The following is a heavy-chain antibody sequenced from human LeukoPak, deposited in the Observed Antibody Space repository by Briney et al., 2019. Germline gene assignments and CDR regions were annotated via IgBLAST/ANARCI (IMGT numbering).Heavy chain of an antibody. CDR2: IYTSGST. J-gene: IGHJ4*02. Sequence: SETLSLTCTVSGGSISSYYWSWIRQPPGKGLEWIGYIYTSGSTNYNPSLKSRVTISVDTSKSQFSLKLSSVTAADTAVYYCARHFPLNNSPSLPSFDYWGQGTLVTVSS. D-gene: IGHD1/OR15-1a*01. CDR1: GGSISSYY. CDR3: ARHFPLNNSPSLPSFDY. V-gene: IGHV4-4*09.